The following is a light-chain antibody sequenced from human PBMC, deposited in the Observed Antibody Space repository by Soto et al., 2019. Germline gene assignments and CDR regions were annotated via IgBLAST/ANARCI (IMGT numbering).Light chain of an antibody. CDR1: QLISSW. Sequence: IQMTQSPSSVSASVGDSVTITCRASQLISSWLAWYQVKPGKAPKLLIYGASNRESGVPSRFSGSESGTLFTLTINSQQPEDFATYYCQQASSFPLTFGGGTTVEI. CDR2: GAS. J-gene: IGKJ4*01. CDR3: QQASSFPLT. V-gene: IGKV1-12*01.